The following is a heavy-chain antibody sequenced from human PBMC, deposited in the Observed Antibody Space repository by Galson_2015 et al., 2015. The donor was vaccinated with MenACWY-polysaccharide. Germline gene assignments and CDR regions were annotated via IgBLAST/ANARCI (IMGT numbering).Heavy chain of an antibody. V-gene: IGHV1-69*04. Sequence: SVKVSCKASGVTSSSYAISWVRQAPGQGLEWMGRIIPILGIANYAQKFQGRVTITADKSTSTAYMELSSLRSEDTAVYYCASFSSSGYSESFDYWGQGTLVTVSS. CDR1: GVTSSSYA. J-gene: IGHJ4*02. D-gene: IGHD3-22*01. CDR2: IIPILGIA. CDR3: ASFSSSGYSESFDY.